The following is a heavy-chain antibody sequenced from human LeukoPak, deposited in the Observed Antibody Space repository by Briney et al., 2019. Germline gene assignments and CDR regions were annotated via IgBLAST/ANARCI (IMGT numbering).Heavy chain of an antibody. Sequence: GGSLRLSCAASGFTFSSYAMHWVRQAPGKGLEWVAVISYDGSNKYYADSVKGRLTISRDNSKNTLYLQMNSLRAEDTAVYYRAGCSSTSCYDWFDPWGQGTLVTVSS. CDR2: ISYDGSNK. J-gene: IGHJ5*02. V-gene: IGHV3-30-3*01. D-gene: IGHD2-2*01. CDR1: GFTFSSYA. CDR3: AGCSSTSCYDWFDP.